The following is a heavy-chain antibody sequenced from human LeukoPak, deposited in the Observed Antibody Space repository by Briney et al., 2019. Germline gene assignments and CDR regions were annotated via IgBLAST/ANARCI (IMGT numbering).Heavy chain of an antibody. Sequence: SQTLSLTCTVSGGSISSGSYYWSWIRQPAGKGLEWIGRMYRSGSTNYNPSLKSRVTISVDTSKNQFSLKLSSVTAADTAVYYCARGTVGRTYCGGDCYSPIDYWGQGSLVTVSS. CDR1: GGSISSGSYY. CDR3: ARGTVGRTYCGGDCYSPIDY. J-gene: IGHJ4*02. D-gene: IGHD2-21*01. CDR2: MYRSGST. V-gene: IGHV4-61*02.